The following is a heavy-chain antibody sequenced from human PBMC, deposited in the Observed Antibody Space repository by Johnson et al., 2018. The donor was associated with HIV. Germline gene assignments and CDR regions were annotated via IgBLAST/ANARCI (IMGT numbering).Heavy chain of an antibody. J-gene: IGHJ3*02. CDR1: GFTFDDYA. Sequence: VQLVESGGGLVQPGRSLRLSCAASGFTFDDYAMHWVRQVPGKGLEWVSGITWNGGSTGYADSVKGRFIISRDNAKNSLYLQMNSLRAGDSAVYYCARDGVYSSPHDAFDIWGQGTMVTVSP. CDR2: ITWNGGST. CDR3: ARDGVYSSPHDAFDI. V-gene: IGHV3-20*04. D-gene: IGHD6-13*01.